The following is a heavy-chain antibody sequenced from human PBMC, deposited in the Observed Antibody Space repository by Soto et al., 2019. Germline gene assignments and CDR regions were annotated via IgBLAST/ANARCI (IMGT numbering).Heavy chain of an antibody. J-gene: IGHJ4*02. V-gene: IGHV3-74*01. CDR1: GFTFSGYW. CDR3: ERSRDGYNLVADY. D-gene: IGHD6-25*01. Sequence: EAQLVESGGGLVQPGGSLRLSCAASGFTFSGYWMHWVRQAPERGLVWVSRINGDGTTTHYADSVKGRFTISRDNAKNTLYLQMNSLRDEDTAVYSCERSRDGYNLVADYWGQGTLVTVSS. CDR2: INGDGTTT.